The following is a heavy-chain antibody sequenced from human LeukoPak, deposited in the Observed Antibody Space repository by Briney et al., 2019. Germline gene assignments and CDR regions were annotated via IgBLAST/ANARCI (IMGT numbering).Heavy chain of an antibody. V-gene: IGHV1-2*02. Sequence: GASVKVSCKASGYTFTGYYMHWVRQAPGQGLEWMGWINPNSGGTNYAQKFQGRVTMTRDTSISTAYMELSRLRSDDTAVYYCARDREGYCSSTSCYFLWFDPWGQGTLVTVSS. D-gene: IGHD2-2*01. J-gene: IGHJ5*02. CDR2: INPNSGGT. CDR1: GYTFTGYY. CDR3: ARDREGYCSSTSCYFLWFDP.